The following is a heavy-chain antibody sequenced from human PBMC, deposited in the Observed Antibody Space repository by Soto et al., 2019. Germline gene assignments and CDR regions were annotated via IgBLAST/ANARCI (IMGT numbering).Heavy chain of an antibody. D-gene: IGHD2-21*01. CDR1: GGSIITSYY. J-gene: IGHJ6*02. V-gene: IGHV4-39*01. Sequence: SETLSLTCSDSGGSIITSYYWGWIRQPPGKGLEWIGSIYYSGSTYYNPSLKSRVTIFVDTSKSQFSLMLGSVTAADTAVYYCARHDWARFHGMDVWGQGTTVTVSS. CDR3: ARHDWARFHGMDV. CDR2: IYYSGST.